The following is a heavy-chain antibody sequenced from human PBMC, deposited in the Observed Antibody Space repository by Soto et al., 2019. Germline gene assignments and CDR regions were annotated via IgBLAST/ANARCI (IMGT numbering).Heavy chain of an antibody. CDR1: GYTFTSYG. CDR3: ASTYCSGGRCHFNWFDP. Sequence: QVQLVQSGAEVKKPGASVKVSCKASGYTFTSYGISWVRQAPGQGFEWMGWISDYNGNTNYAQMLQGRVTMTTDTSTSTAYMELRSLRSDDTAVYYCASTYCSGGRCHFNWFDPWGQGTLVTVSS. V-gene: IGHV1-18*01. CDR2: ISDYNGNT. J-gene: IGHJ5*02. D-gene: IGHD2-15*01.